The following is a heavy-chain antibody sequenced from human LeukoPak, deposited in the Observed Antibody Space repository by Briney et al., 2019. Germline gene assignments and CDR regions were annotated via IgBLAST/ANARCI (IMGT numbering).Heavy chain of an antibody. CDR3: AKGGYSSGPAT. CDR1: GFTFSSYA. J-gene: IGHJ4*02. CDR2: FSGSGGST. Sequence: GGSLRLSCAASGFTFSSYAMSWVRQAPGKGLVWVSAFSGSGGSTYYADSVKGRFTISRDNSKNTLYLQMNSLRAEDTAVYYCAKGGYSSGPATWGQGTLVTVSS. D-gene: IGHD6-19*01. V-gene: IGHV3-23*01.